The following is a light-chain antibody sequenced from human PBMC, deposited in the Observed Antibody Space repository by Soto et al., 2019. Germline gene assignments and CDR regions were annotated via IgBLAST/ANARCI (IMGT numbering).Light chain of an antibody. CDR3: QQYDDWPPIT. CDR1: QNIGNN. J-gene: IGKJ5*01. V-gene: IGKV3-15*01. Sequence: EIMMTQSPLTLSVSPGERATLSCWASQNIGNNLAWYQQKPGQTPRLLIYYASTRATGIPTRFSGSGSGVEFTLTISSLQSEDVALYYCQQYDDWPPITFGQGTRLEIK. CDR2: YAS.